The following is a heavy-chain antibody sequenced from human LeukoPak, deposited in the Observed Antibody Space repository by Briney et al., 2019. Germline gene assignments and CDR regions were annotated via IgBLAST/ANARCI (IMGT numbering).Heavy chain of an antibody. J-gene: IGHJ6*03. CDR3: ARVYAVTVTYTGETYYYYYMDV. CDR2: ISSSGSTI. V-gene: IGHV3-11*01. D-gene: IGHD4-17*01. CDR1: GFNFSDYY. Sequence: MAGGSLRLSCAASGFNFSDYYMSWIRQAPGKGLEWVSYISSSGSTIYYADSVKGRFTISRDNAKNSLYLQMNSLRAEDTAVYYCARVYAVTVTYTGETYYYYYMDVWGKGTTVTISS.